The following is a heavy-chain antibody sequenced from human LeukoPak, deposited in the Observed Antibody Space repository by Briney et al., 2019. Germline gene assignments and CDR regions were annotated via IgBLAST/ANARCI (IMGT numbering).Heavy chain of an antibody. Sequence: ASVKVSCKASGYTFTNYYIHWVRQAPGQGLEWMGLINPGGDNTDYAQNFQGRVTMTEDTSTDTAYMELSSLRSEDTAVYYCATGGYCSGGSCYRLSDAFDIWGQGTMVTVSS. CDR2: INPGGDNT. V-gene: IGHV1-46*01. J-gene: IGHJ3*02. CDR3: ATGGYCSGGSCYRLSDAFDI. D-gene: IGHD2-15*01. CDR1: GYTFTNYY.